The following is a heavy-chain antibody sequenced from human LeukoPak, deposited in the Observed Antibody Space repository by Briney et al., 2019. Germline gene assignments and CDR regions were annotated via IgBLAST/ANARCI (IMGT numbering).Heavy chain of an antibody. CDR1: GGSFSGYN. V-gene: IGHV4-34*01. Sequence: SETLSLTCAVYGGSFSGYNWSWIRQPPGKGLEWIGEINHSGSTNYNPSLKSRVTISVDTSKNQFSLKLSSVTAADTAVYYCARVPHYYDSSGHLSVWGQGTLVTVSS. J-gene: IGHJ4*02. D-gene: IGHD3-22*01. CDR3: ARVPHYYDSSGHLSV. CDR2: INHSGST.